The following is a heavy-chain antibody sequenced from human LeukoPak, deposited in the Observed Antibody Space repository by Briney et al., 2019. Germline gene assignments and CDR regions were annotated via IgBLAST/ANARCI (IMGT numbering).Heavy chain of an antibody. V-gene: IGHV4-39*01. CDR1: AGSIASSTHL. D-gene: IGHD1-26*01. Sequence: PSETLSLTCSVSAGSIASSTHLWGWIRKTPGEGLEWIGSVFFQNTYYNPSLQSRVSISVDTSKSQFSLDLRSVTGADTALYYCARHRGSTGFFDFWGRGIVVTVSS. J-gene: IGHJ4*02. CDR3: ARHRGSTGFFDF. CDR2: VFFQNT.